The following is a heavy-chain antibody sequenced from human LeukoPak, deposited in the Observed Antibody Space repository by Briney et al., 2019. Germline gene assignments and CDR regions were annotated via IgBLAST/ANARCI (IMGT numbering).Heavy chain of an antibody. Sequence: ASVKVSCKASGYTFTSYAMHWVRQAPGQRLEWMGWINAGNGNTKYSQKFQGRVTITRDTSASTAYMELSSLRSEDTAVYYCARDGIVGVPPGFDYWGQGTLVTVSS. J-gene: IGHJ4*02. V-gene: IGHV1-3*01. CDR2: INAGNGNT. CDR3: ARDGIVGVPPGFDY. CDR1: GYTFTSYA. D-gene: IGHD1-26*01.